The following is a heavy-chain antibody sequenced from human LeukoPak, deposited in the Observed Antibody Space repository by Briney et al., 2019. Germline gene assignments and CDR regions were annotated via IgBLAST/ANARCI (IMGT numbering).Heavy chain of an antibody. D-gene: IGHD6-19*01. CDR2: TYYRSKWYN. V-gene: IGHV6-1*01. CDR3: ASQAVAGLYYFDY. J-gene: IGHJ4*02. CDR1: GDSVSSNSAA. Sequence: SQTLSLTCAISGDSVSSNSAAWNWIRQSPLRGLEWLGRTYYRSKWYNDYAVSVKSRITINPDTSKNQFSLQLNSVTPEDTAVYYCASQAVAGLYYFDYWGQGTLVTVSS.